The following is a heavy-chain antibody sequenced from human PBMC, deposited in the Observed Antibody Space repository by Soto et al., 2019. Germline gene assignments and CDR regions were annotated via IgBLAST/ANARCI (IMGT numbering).Heavy chain of an antibody. D-gene: IGHD6-13*01. V-gene: IGHV4-4*07. CDR1: GGSLSRYY. CDR2: FYTSLST. CDR3: AGYSRSWGHFDI. Sequence: SSETLSLTGIVSGGSLSRYYCTWIGQPAGKGVGRIGRFYTSLSTNYNPSLKSRVTMSVDTSKHQLSLKLSSVTAAETPVYYCAGYSRSWGHFDIWGKGKKVTVSS. J-gene: IGHJ3*02.